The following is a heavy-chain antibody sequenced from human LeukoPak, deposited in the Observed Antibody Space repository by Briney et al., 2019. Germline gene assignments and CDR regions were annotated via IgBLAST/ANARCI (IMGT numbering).Heavy chain of an antibody. V-gene: IGHV3-30*03. Sequence: GGSLRLSCAASGFTFSSYGMHWVRQAPGKGLEWVAVISYDGSNKYYADSVKGRFTISRDNSKNTLYLQMNSLRAEDTAVYYCARGPPKNYGSSADGVEDYWGQGTLVTVSS. CDR3: ARGPPKNYGSSADGVEDY. J-gene: IGHJ4*02. D-gene: IGHD3-22*01. CDR2: ISYDGSNK. CDR1: GFTFSSYG.